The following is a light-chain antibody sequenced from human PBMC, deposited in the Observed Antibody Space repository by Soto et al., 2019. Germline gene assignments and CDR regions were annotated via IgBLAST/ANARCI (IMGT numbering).Light chain of an antibody. Sequence: DVVMTQTPLSSPVTLGQPASISCKSSQSLVHSDGNTYLSWLHQRPGQPPRLLIYKVSHRFSGVTDRFSGSGAGTDFTLRISRVEAEDVVIYYCMQATHYRPYTFGQGTKLEIK. CDR2: KVS. J-gene: IGKJ2*01. CDR3: MQATHYRPYT. CDR1: QSLVHSDGNTY. V-gene: IGKV2-24*01.